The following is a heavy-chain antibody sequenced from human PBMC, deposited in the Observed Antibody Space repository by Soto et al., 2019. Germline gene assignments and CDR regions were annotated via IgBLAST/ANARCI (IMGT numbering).Heavy chain of an antibody. D-gene: IGHD3-22*01. J-gene: IGHJ4*02. Sequence: GGSLRLSCAASGFTFSSYGMHWVRQAPGKGLEWVAVIWYDGSNKYYADSVKGRFTISRDNSKNTLYLQMNSLRAEDTAVYYCARGGLYYDSSGHLDYWGQGTLVTVSS. V-gene: IGHV3-33*01. CDR3: ARGGLYYDSSGHLDY. CDR1: GFTFSSYG. CDR2: IWYDGSNK.